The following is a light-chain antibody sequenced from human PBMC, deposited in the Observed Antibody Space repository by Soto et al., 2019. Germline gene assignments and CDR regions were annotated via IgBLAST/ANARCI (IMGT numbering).Light chain of an antibody. Sequence: EIVLTQSPGTLSLSPGERATLSCRASQSVSSSYLAWYQQKPGQAHRLLIYGASRRATGIPDRFSGSGSGTDFTLTISRLEPEDFAVYFCQQYADTFGQGTKLEIK. CDR3: QQYADT. CDR1: QSVSSSY. V-gene: IGKV3-20*01. CDR2: GAS. J-gene: IGKJ2*01.